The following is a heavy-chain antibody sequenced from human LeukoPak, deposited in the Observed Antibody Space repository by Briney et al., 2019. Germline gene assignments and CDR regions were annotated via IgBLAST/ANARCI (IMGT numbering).Heavy chain of an antibody. CDR3: AKARDSYGYLNWFDP. CDR2: ISGSGGST. Sequence: GGSLRLSCAASGFTFSRYWMHWVRQAPGKGLEWVSAISGSGGSTYYADSVKGRFTISRDNSKNTLYLQMNSLRAEDTAVYYCAKARDSYGYLNWFDPWGQGTLVTVSS. V-gene: IGHV3-23*01. D-gene: IGHD5-18*01. J-gene: IGHJ5*02. CDR1: GFTFSRYW.